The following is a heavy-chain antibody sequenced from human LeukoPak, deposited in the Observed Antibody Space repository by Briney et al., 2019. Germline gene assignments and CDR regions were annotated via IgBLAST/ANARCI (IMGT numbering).Heavy chain of an antibody. D-gene: IGHD5-24*01. CDR2: ISTTGST. CDR3: AREVEMATQFDY. J-gene: IGHJ4*02. V-gene: IGHV4-4*07. Sequence: KPSETLSLTCTVSGASISVDYSSCIRQPAGKGLEWIGRISTTGSTNYNPSLKSRVTMSIDTSRNQFSLKLSSVTAADTAVYYCAREVEMATQFDYWGQGTLVTVSS. CDR1: GASISVDY.